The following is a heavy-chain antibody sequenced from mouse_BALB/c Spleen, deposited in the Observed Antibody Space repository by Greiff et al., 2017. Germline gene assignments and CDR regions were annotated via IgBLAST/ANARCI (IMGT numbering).Heavy chain of an antibody. CDR2: INPSNGRT. V-gene: IGHV1S81*02. J-gene: IGHJ2*01. CDR3: ARWGITTDY. D-gene: IGHD1-1*01. CDR1: GYTFTSYW. Sequence: QVQLQQPGAELVKPGASVKLSCKASGYTFTSYWMHWVKQRPGQGLAWIGEINPSNGRTNYNEKFKSKATLTVDKSSSTAYMQLSSLTSEDSAVYYCARWGITTDYWGQGTTLTVSS.